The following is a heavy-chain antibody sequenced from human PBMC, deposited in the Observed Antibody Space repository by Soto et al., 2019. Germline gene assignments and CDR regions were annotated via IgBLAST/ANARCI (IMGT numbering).Heavy chain of an antibody. V-gene: IGHV4-4*07. D-gene: IGHD1-26*01. CDR3: ARSGGSYNFDS. Sequence: SETLSLTCTVSSGSVSTYYWSWIRQPAGKGLEWIGRIFINGNTNYNPSLRSRVTMSVDTSKGQFSLNLTSVTAADTAVYFCARSGGSYNFDSWGQGSLGTV. CDR2: IFINGNT. CDR1: SGSVSTYY. J-gene: IGHJ4*02.